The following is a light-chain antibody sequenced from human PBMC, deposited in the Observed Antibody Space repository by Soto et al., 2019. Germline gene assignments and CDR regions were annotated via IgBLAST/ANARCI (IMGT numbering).Light chain of an antibody. CDR3: ASYTRRSSWV. V-gene: IGLV2-14*03. CDR2: DVS. J-gene: IGLJ3*02. CDR1: NSDIGASNY. Sequence: QSALTQPASVSGSPGQSITISCTGANSDIGASNYVSWYQHHPDEAPKLLLFDVSERPSGVSARFSGTKSGNTASLTISGLQTEDEAGYYCASYTRRSSWVFGGGTKLTVL.